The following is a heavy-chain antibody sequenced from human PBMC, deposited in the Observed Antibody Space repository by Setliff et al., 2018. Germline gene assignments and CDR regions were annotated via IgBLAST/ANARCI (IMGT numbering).Heavy chain of an antibody. Sequence: PSETLSLTCTVSSGSINSYYWSWVRQSPGKGLEWIGFVHFGGDTNYNPSLKSRVTILVDTSKNQFSLKLTSATAADTAIYYCVLGARDAFDIWGRGTMVTVSS. CDR1: SGSINSYY. CDR3: VLGARDAFDI. CDR2: VHFGGDT. J-gene: IGHJ3*02. V-gene: IGHV4-59*08. D-gene: IGHD2-15*01.